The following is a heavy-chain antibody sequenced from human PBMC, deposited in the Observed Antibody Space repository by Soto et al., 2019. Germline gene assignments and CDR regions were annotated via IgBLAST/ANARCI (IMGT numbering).Heavy chain of an antibody. D-gene: IGHD6-19*01. V-gene: IGHV1-46*01. CDR2: INPSGGST. Sequence: GASVKVCCKASGYTFTSYYMHWVRQAPGQGLEWMGIINPSGGSTSYAQKFQGRVTMTRDTSTSTVYMELSSLRSEDTAVYYCARDGRSSYNSGWYYFDYWGHGTLVTVSS. J-gene: IGHJ4*01. CDR3: ARDGRSSYNSGWYYFDY. CDR1: GYTFTSYY.